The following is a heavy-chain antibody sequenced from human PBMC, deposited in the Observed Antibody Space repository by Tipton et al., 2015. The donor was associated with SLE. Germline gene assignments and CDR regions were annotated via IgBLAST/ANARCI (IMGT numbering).Heavy chain of an antibody. Sequence: SLRLSRAASGFTFSSYSMNWVRQAPGKGLEWVSSISSSSSYIYYADSVKGRFIISRDNSKNTLYLEMNSLRVEDTAVYYCVKDTYPLAARGYFDYWGQGTLVTVSS. D-gene: IGHD6-6*01. J-gene: IGHJ4*02. CDR3: VKDTYPLAARGYFDY. V-gene: IGHV3-21*01. CDR2: ISSSSSYI. CDR1: GFTFSSYS.